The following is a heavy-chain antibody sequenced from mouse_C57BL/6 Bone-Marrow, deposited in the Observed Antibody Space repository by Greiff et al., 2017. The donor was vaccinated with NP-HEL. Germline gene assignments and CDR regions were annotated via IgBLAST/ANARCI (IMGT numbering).Heavy chain of an antibody. Sequence: VQLQQSGPGLVKPSQSLSLTCSVTGYSITSGYYWNWIRQFPGNKLEWMGYISYDGSNNYNPSLKNRISITRDTSKNQFFLKLNSVTTEDTATYYCARGYPFAYWGQGTLVTVSA. J-gene: IGHJ3*01. CDR2: ISYDGSN. CDR3: ARGYPFAY. CDR1: GYSITSGYY. D-gene: IGHD3-1*01. V-gene: IGHV3-6*01.